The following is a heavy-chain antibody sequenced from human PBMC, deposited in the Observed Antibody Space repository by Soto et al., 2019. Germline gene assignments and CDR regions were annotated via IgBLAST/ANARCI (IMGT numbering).Heavy chain of an antibody. D-gene: IGHD1-20*01. Sequence: TGGSLRLSCEASGFTLTNYAMTWIRQAPGKGLEWVSLISANDVGSYYAESVKTRFTISTDQSRNTVYLQMDSLRADDTAIYYCAKAKNDYNWDNRPPFDYWGQGTLVTSPQ. V-gene: IGHV3-23*01. J-gene: IGHJ4*02. CDR2: ISANDVGS. CDR3: AKAKNDYNWDNRPPFDY. CDR1: GFTLTNYA.